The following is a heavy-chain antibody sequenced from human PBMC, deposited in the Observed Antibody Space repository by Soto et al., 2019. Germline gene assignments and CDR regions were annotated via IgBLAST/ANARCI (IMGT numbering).Heavy chain of an antibody. CDR3: ARGRSSGWYFDY. CDR1: GGTFSSYT. J-gene: IGHJ4*02. D-gene: IGHD6-19*01. Sequence: QVQLVQSGAEVKKPGSSVKVSCKASGGTFSSYTISWVRQAPGQGLEWMGRIIPILGIANYAQKFQGRVTITADKSTSTAYMELSSLRSEDTAVYYCARGRSSGWYFDYWGQGTLVTVSS. V-gene: IGHV1-69*02. CDR2: IIPILGIA.